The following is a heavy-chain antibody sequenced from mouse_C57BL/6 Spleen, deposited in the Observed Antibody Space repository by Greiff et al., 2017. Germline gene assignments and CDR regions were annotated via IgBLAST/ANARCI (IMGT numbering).Heavy chain of an antibody. V-gene: IGHV1-82*01. Sequence: QVQLQQSGPELVKPGASVKISCKASGYAFSSSWMNWVKQRPGKGLEWIGRIYPGDGDTNYNGKFKGKATLTADKSSSTAYMQLSSLTSEDSAVYFCARSGAQANYAMDYWGQGTSVTVSS. D-gene: IGHD3-2*02. CDR2: IYPGDGDT. J-gene: IGHJ4*01. CDR3: ARSGAQANYAMDY. CDR1: GYAFSSSW.